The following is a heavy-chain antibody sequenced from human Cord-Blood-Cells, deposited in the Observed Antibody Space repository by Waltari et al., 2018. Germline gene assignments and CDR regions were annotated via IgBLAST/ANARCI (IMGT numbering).Heavy chain of an antibody. CDR3: ARSLDY. Sequence: QVQLVESGGGVVQPGRSLRLSCAASGFTFSSYAMHWVRQPPGKGLEWVAVISYDGSNKYDAVSVKGRFTISRDNSKNTLYLQMNSLRAEDTAVYYCARSLDYWGQGTLVTVSS. V-gene: IGHV3-30-3*01. CDR1: GFTFSSYA. J-gene: IGHJ4*02. CDR2: ISYDGSNK.